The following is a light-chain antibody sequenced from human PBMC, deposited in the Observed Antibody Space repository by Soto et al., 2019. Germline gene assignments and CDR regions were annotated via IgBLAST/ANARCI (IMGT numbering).Light chain of an antibody. V-gene: IGLV1-40*01. CDR1: SSNIGAGYD. CDR3: QSYDSSLSASV. CDR2: DNS. J-gene: IGLJ3*02. Sequence: QSVLTQPPSVSGAPGQRVTISCTGSSSNIGAGYDVNWYQQVPGTAPKLLIYDNSNRPSGVPDRFSDSKSGTSVSLAITGLRAEDEADYYCQSYDSSLSASVFGGGTKLTVL.